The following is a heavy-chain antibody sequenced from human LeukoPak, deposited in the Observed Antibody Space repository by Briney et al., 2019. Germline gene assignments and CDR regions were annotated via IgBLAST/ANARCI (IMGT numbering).Heavy chain of an antibody. CDR3: ARVPRREASNWFDP. J-gene: IGHJ5*02. D-gene: IGHD5-12*01. V-gene: IGHV1-2*02. Sequence: ASVKVSCKASGYTFTGYYMHWVRQAPGQGLEWMGWINPNSGGTNYAQKFQGRVTMTRDTSISTAYMELSRRRSDDTAAYYCARVPRREASNWFDPWGQGTLVTVSS. CDR2: INPNSGGT. CDR1: GYTFTGYY.